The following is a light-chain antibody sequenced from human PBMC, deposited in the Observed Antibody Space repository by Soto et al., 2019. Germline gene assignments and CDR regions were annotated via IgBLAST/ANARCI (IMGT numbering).Light chain of an antibody. J-gene: IGLJ1*01. CDR2: GNN. Sequence: QSVLTQPPSVSGAPGQRVTISCTGNSSNIGAGYDVHWYQQLPGTAPKLLIYGNNNRPSGVPDRFSGSKSGTSASLAITGLQAEDEADYYCQSYDSSLGGSVFGTGTKLTVL. CDR3: QSYDSSLGGSV. CDR1: SSNIGAGYD. V-gene: IGLV1-40*01.